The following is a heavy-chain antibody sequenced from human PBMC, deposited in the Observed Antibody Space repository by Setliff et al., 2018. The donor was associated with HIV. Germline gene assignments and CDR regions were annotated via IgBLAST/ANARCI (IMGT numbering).Heavy chain of an antibody. Sequence: SETLSLTCRVSGGSISSYHWSWIRQPPGKGLEWIGHIHTSGDTDYNPSLKSRVTISGDTSKNQFSLKLSSVTAADTAIYYCTRVRLLYSDSSPVWFDPWGQGTLVTVSS. J-gene: IGHJ5*02. D-gene: IGHD3-22*01. V-gene: IGHV4-4*07. CDR3: TRVRLLYSDSSPVWFDP. CDR1: GGSISSYH. CDR2: IHTSGDT.